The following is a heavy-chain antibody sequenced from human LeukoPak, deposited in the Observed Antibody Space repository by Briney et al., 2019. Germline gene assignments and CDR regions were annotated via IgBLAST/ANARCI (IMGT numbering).Heavy chain of an antibody. J-gene: IGHJ6*03. V-gene: IGHV4-59*12. Sequence: SETLSLTCTVSGGSISSYYWSWLRQPPGKGLEWIGYIYYSGSTNYNPSLKSRVTISVDTSKNQFSLKLSSVTAADTAVYYCARELWLGYYYMDVWGKGTTVTVSS. D-gene: IGHD3-10*01. CDR2: IYYSGST. CDR1: GGSISSYY. CDR3: ARELWLGYYYMDV.